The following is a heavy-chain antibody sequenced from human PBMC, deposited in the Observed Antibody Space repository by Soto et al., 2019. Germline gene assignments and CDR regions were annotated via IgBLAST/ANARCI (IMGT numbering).Heavy chain of an antibody. CDR1: GASISSDTHT. D-gene: IGHD2-15*01. Sequence: QLQLQESGSGLVKPSQTLALTCIVTGASISSDTHTWSWIRQPPGKDLEWIGYIDHRGNTYYHPSLRSRVTISVDTSKNQFALKLSSVTAADTAMYYCARARGGFYLVNWGQGTLVSVSS. CDR3: ARARGGFYLVN. CDR2: IDHRGNT. V-gene: IGHV4-30-2*01. J-gene: IGHJ4*02.